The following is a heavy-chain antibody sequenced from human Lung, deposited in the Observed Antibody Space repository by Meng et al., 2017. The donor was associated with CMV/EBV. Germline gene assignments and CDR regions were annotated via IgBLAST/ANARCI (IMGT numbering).Heavy chain of an antibody. V-gene: IGHV4-59*01. CDR2: IYYSGST. CDR3: ARDAPAAAHYYYYGMDV. Sequence: SXTXSLXXTVSGGSISSYYWSWIRQPPGKGLEWIGYIYYSGSTNYNPSLKSRVTISVDTSKNQLSLKLSSVTAADTAVYYCARDAPAAAHYYYYGMDVWGQGXTVTVSS. D-gene: IGHD2-2*01. CDR1: GGSISSYY. J-gene: IGHJ6*02.